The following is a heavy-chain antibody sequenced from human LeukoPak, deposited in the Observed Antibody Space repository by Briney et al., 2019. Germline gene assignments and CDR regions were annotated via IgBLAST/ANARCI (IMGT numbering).Heavy chain of an antibody. V-gene: IGHV3-21*01. D-gene: IGHD3-3*01. CDR3: ARRGGIHLEYFDY. CDR2: ISASGISI. CDR1: GFTFSSYT. Sequence: PGGSLRLSCAASGFTFSSYTMNWVRQAPGKGLEWVSTISASGISIYHADSVKGRFTISRDNAKNSLYLQMTTLRAEDTAVYYCARRGGIHLEYFDYWGQGTLVTVSS. J-gene: IGHJ4*02.